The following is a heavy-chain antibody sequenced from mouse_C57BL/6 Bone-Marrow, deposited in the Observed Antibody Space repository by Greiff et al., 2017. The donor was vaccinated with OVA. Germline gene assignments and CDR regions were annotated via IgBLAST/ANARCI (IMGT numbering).Heavy chain of an antibody. CDR2: IDPSDSYT. V-gene: IGHV1-50*01. CDR1: GYTFTSYW. J-gene: IGHJ2*01. CDR3: ARKIYYYALARVYFDY. Sequence: QVQLQQPGAELVKPGASVKLSCKASGYTFTSYWMQWVKQRPGQGLEWIGEIDPSDSYTNYNQKFKGKATLTVDTSSSTAYMQLSSLTSEDSAVYYCARKIYYYALARVYFDYWGQGTTLTVSS. D-gene: IGHD1-1*01.